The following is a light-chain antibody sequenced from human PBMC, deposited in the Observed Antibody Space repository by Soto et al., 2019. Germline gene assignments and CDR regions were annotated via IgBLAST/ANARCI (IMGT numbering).Light chain of an antibody. CDR1: QSVTSSS. CDR2: GTS. V-gene: IGKV3-20*01. CDR3: QQYGSSPLWT. J-gene: IGKJ1*01. Sequence: DIVLTQSPGTLSLSPWETATLSCRASQSVTSSSLAWYQQKPGQAPRLLVYGTSSRATGIPDRFSGSGSGTDFTLTISRLELEDFAVYYCQQYGSSPLWTFGQGTKVDIK.